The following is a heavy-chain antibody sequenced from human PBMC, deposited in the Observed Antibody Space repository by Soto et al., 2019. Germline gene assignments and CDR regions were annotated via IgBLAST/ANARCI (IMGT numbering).Heavy chain of an antibody. D-gene: IGHD3-22*01. J-gene: IGHJ4*02. CDR3: AAGDSSGYYGG. CDR1: GFTFTSSS. CDR2: ITVGTGNT. V-gene: IGHV1-58*01. Sequence: ASVKVSCKASGFTFTSSSVQWVRQARGQRLEWIGWITVGTGNTNYAQKFQERVTITRDMSTSTAYMELGNLRSEDTAVYYCAAGDSSGYYGGWGQGTQVTVSS.